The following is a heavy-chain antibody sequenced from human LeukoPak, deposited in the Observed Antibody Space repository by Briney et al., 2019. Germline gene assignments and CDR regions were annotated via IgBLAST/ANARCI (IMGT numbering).Heavy chain of an antibody. CDR2: INSDGRST. D-gene: IGHD3-22*01. Sequence: PGGSLRLSCAASGFSFSNYWMSWVRQAPGKGLEWVSRINSDGRSTSYADSVKGRFTISRDNSKNTLHLQMNSLRAEDTAMYYCARHSSGYYHYDYWGPGTPVTVAS. CDR3: ARHSSGYYHYDY. J-gene: IGHJ4*02. CDR1: GFSFSNYW. V-gene: IGHV3-74*01.